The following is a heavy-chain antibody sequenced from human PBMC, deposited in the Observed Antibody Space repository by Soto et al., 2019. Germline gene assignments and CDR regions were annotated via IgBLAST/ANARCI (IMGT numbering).Heavy chain of an antibody. D-gene: IGHD3-10*01. Sequence: SETLSLTXTVSGGSINSYFWSWIRQSPGKGLEWIGHIYYSGSTSYSPSLKSRVSISVDTSKNQFSLEVHSVTAADTAVYYCARAGTNMVQFDYWGQGTLVTVSS. CDR2: IYYSGST. J-gene: IGHJ4*02. CDR3: ARAGTNMVQFDY. CDR1: GGSINSYF. V-gene: IGHV4-59*01.